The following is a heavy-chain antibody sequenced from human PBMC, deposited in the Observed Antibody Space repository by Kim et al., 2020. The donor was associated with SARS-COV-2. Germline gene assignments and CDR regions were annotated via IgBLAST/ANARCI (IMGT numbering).Heavy chain of an antibody. V-gene: IGHV3-53*01. CDR3: ARILEWFNFDY. J-gene: IGHJ4*02. Sequence: TYYADSVKGRFTISRDNSKNTLYLQMNSLRAEDTAVYYCARILEWFNFDYWGQGTLVTVSS. D-gene: IGHD3-3*01. CDR2: T.